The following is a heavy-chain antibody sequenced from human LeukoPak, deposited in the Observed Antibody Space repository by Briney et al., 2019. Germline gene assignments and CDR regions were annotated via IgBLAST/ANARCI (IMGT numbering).Heavy chain of an antibody. D-gene: IGHD3-3*01. CDR1: GFTFSSYA. J-gene: IGHJ4*02. CDR3: AREGRAYYDFWSGYYLKDY. V-gene: IGHV3-66*01. CDR2: IYSGGST. Sequence: GGSLRLSCAASGFTFSSYAMSWVRQAPGKGLEWVSVIYSGGSTYYADSVKGRFTISRDNSKNTLYLQMNSLRAEDTAVYYCAREGRAYYDFWSGYYLKDYWGQGTLVTVSS.